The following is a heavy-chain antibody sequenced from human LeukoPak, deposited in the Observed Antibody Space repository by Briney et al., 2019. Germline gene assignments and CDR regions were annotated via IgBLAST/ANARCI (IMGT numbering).Heavy chain of an antibody. J-gene: IGHJ3*02. D-gene: IGHD4-17*01. CDR2: INPSGGST. CDR3: ARLGHYGDYVEGRFDI. CDR1: GYTFTSYY. V-gene: IGHV1-46*01. Sequence: ASVKVSCKASGYTFTSYYMHWVRQAPGQGLEWMGIINPSGGSTSYAQKFQGRVTMTRDTPTSTVYMELSSLRSEDTAVYYCARLGHYGDYVEGRFDIWGQGTMVTVSS.